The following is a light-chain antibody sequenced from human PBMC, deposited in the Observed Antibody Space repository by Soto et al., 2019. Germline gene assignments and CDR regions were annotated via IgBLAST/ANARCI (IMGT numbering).Light chain of an antibody. J-gene: IGKJ5*01. Sequence: EIVLTQSPGTLSLSLGERATLSCMASQSVSSSYLAWYQQKPGQAPRLLIFGASSRATGIPDRFGGSGSGTDFTLTIIRLEPEDLAVYYCQQYGSSPITFGQGTRLEIK. CDR3: QQYGSSPIT. V-gene: IGKV3-20*01. CDR1: QSVSSSY. CDR2: GAS.